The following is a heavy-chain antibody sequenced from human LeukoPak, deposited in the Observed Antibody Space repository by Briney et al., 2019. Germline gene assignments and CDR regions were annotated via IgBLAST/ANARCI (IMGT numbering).Heavy chain of an antibody. CDR2: ISSSSSTI. CDR3: ARPPTKGYYYYGMDV. CDR1: GFTFSSYS. D-gene: IGHD5-12*01. V-gene: IGHV3-48*01. J-gene: IGHJ6*02. Sequence: GGSLRLSCAASGFTFSSYSMNWVRQAPGKGLEWVSYISSSSSTIYYADSVKGRFTISRVNAKNSLYLQMNSLRAEDTAVYYCARPPTKGYYYYGMDVWGQGTTVTVSS.